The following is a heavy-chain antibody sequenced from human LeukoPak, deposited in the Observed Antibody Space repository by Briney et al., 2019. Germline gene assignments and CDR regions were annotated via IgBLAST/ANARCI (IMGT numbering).Heavy chain of an antibody. J-gene: IGHJ6*04. V-gene: IGHV3-33*01. CDR2: IWYDGSNK. Sequence: GGSLRLSCAASGFTFSSYGMHWVRQAPGKGLEWVVVIWYDGSNKYYADSVKGRFTISRDNSKNTLYLQMNSLRAEDTAVYYCASRVVVPAANMDVWGKGTTVTVSS. CDR3: ASRVVVPAANMDV. D-gene: IGHD2-2*01. CDR1: GFTFSSYG.